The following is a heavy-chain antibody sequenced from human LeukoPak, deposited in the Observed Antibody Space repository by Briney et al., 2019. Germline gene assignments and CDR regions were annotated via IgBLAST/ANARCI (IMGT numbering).Heavy chain of an antibody. J-gene: IGHJ4*02. CDR2: IYSTGVT. V-gene: IGHV3-66*01. D-gene: IGHD1-1*01. Sequence: PGGSLRLSCAASGFTVSSNYLIWVRQAPGKGLEWVSVIYSTGVTHYADSVKGRFTISRDNSKNTVYLQMSSLRAEDTAVYYCARNAGTTVECWGQGTLVTVSS. CDR3: ARNAGTTVEC. CDR1: GFTVSSNY.